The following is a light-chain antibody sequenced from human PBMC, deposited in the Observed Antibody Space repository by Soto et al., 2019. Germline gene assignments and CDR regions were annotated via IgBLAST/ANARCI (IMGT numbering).Light chain of an antibody. CDR2: GAS. J-gene: IGKJ1*01. V-gene: IGKV3-15*01. CDR3: QQYNNWPPWT. CDR1: QSVSSN. Sequence: IVMTQSPAPLSVSPGERATLSCRASQSVSSNLAWYQQKPGQAPRLLIYGASTRATGIPARFSGSGSGTEFTLTVSRLESDDCAVYCCQQYNNWPPWTFRQGTKVEIK.